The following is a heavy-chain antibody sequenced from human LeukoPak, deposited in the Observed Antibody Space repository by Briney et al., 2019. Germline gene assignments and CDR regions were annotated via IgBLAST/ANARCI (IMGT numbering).Heavy chain of an antibody. CDR3: AKDRSCSGSSCNVGS. CDR2: INSDGSST. V-gene: IGHV3-74*01. Sequence: PGGSLRLSCAASGFTFSSYWMHWVRQGPGKGLVWVSRINSDGSSTGYADSVKGRFTISRDNSKNTLFLQMNSLRAEDTAVYYCAKDRSCSGSSCNVGSWGQGTMVTVSS. CDR1: GFTFSSYW. D-gene: IGHD2-2*01. J-gene: IGHJ3*01.